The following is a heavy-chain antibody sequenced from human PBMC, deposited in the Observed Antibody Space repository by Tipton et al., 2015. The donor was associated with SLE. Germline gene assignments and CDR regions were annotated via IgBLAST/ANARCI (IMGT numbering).Heavy chain of an antibody. Sequence: TLSLTCTVSGGSISTYYWSWIRQPPKQGLEWIGWIYHTGSTDYNPSLKSRVTISADTSKNQFSLRLSSVTAADTAVYYCARDYYGSGFDAFDIWGQGTMVTVSS. J-gene: IGHJ3*02. CDR1: GGSISTYY. V-gene: IGHV4-59*01. CDR3: ARDYYGSGFDAFDI. CDR2: IYHTGST. D-gene: IGHD3-10*01.